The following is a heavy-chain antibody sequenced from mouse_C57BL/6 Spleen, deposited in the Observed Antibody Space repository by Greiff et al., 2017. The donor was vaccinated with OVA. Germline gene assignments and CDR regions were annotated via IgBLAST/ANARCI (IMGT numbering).Heavy chain of an antibody. D-gene: IGHD4-1*01. Sequence: QLQQPGAELVKPGASVKLSCKASGYTFTSYWMHWVKQRPGQGLEWIGMIHPNSGSTNYNEKFTSKATLTVDKSSSTAYMQLSSLTSEDSAVYYCAAGTRYFDYWGQGTTLTVSS. CDR1: GYTFTSYW. V-gene: IGHV1-64*01. CDR2: IHPNSGST. J-gene: IGHJ2*01. CDR3: AAGTRYFDY.